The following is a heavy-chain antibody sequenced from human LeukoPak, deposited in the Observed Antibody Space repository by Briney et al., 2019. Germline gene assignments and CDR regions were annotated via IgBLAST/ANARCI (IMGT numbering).Heavy chain of an antibody. J-gene: IGHJ5*01. V-gene: IGHV4-39*07. Sequence: PPETLSLTCNVSGDSIGRSTYYWGWVRQTPEKGLEWIGSIFYNGRTYYTPSLQSRVIMSLDTSKNQFSLRLTSVTAADTAVYYCARQVAVVEPTDPNWFDSWGQGTLVTVSS. D-gene: IGHD2-21*01. CDR3: ARQVAVVEPTDPNWFDS. CDR2: IFYNGRT. CDR1: GDSIGRSTYY.